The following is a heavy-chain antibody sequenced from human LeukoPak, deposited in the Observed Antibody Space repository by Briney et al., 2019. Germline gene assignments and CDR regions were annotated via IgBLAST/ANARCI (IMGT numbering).Heavy chain of an antibody. V-gene: IGHV4-30-2*01. Sequence: SQTLSLTCAVSGGSISSGGYSWSWIRQPPGKGLEWIGYIYHSGSTCYNPSLKSRVTISVDRSKNQFSLKLSSVTAADTAVYYCARESPDCSGGSCYSRVFDYWGQGTLVTVSS. CDR1: GGSISSGGYS. D-gene: IGHD2-15*01. J-gene: IGHJ4*02. CDR2: IYHSGST. CDR3: ARESPDCSGGSCYSRVFDY.